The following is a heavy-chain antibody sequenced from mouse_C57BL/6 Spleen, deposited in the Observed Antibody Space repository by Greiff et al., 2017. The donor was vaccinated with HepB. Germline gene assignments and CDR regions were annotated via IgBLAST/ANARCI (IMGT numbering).Heavy chain of an antibody. CDR2: IHPNSGST. Sequence: VQLQHPGAELVKPGASVKLSCKASGYTFTSYWMHWVKQRPGQGLEWIGMIHPNSGSTNYNEKFKSKATLTVDKSSSTAYMQLSSLTSEDSAVYYCARRSPLAMDYWGQGTSVTVSS. V-gene: IGHV1-64*01. J-gene: IGHJ4*01. CDR3: ARRSPLAMDY. CDR1: GYTFTSYW.